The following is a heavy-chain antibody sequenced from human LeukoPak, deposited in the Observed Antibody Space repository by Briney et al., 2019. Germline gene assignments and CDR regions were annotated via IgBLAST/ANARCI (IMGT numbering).Heavy chain of an antibody. CDR3: ARDQEGFDY. CDR1: GYTFTSNY. J-gene: IGHJ4*02. CDR2: IYPRDGST. Sequence: WASVKVSCKASGYTFTSNYIHWVRQAPGQGLEWMGTIYPRDGSTSYAQKFQGRVTVTRDTSTSTVHMGLSGLRSEDTAVYYCARDQEGFDYWGQGTLVTVSS. V-gene: IGHV1-46*01.